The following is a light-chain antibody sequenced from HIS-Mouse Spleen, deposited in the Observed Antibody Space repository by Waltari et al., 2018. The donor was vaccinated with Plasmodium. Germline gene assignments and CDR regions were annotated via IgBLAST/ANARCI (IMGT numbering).Light chain of an antibody. CDR1: QSVSSSY. CDR3: QQYGSSPIT. Sequence: EIVVTQSPGTMPVSPGERASLTCRASQSVSSSYLAWYQQKPGQAPWLLILGASSRATGIPDRFSGSESGTDFTLTISRLEPEDFAVYYCQQYGSSPITFGQGTRLEIK. CDR2: GAS. J-gene: IGKJ5*01. V-gene: IGKV3-20*01.